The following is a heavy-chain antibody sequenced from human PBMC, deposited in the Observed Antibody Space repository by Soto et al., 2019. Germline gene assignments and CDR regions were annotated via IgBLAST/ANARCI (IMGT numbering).Heavy chain of an antibody. Sequence: VQLVESGGGVVQPGRSLRLSCAASGFTFSYHALNWVRQAPGKGLEWVAVISYDGDNKYIAESVKGRFTISRDNSKNTVSLPMNSLRAEDTAMYFCARGTTTSAFSAMDVWGQGTTVTVSS. J-gene: IGHJ6*02. D-gene: IGHD1-1*01. CDR2: ISYDGDNK. CDR3: ARGTTTSAFSAMDV. CDR1: GFTFSYHA. V-gene: IGHV3-30-3*01.